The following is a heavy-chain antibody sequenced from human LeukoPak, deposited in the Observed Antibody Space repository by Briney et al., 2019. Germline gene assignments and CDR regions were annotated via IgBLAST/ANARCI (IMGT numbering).Heavy chain of an antibody. Sequence: PSETLSLTCTVSGGSISSGGYHWSWIRQHPGKDLEWIGNIDYSGKTYYNPSLKSRITISIDTSEKQFSLMLSSVTAADTAVYYCARHYGPWGQGTLVTVSS. V-gene: IGHV4-31*03. CDR2: IDYSGKT. CDR1: GGSISSGGYH. CDR3: ARHYGP. J-gene: IGHJ5*02. D-gene: IGHD3-16*01.